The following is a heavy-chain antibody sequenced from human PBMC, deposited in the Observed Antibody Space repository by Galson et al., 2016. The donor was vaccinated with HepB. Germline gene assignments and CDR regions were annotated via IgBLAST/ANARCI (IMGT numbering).Heavy chain of an antibody. CDR1: GFTLSSYA. CDR3: ARDDLPPEWLSLFDY. D-gene: IGHD3-3*01. J-gene: IGHJ4*02. V-gene: IGHV3-30-3*01. CDR2: VSYDGSTK. Sequence: SLRLSCAASGFTLSSYAMHWVRQAPGKGLEWVAAVSYDGSTKYYADSVKGRFTISRDNSKSTLYLQMNSLRTEDTAVHYCARDDLPPEWLSLFDYWGQGTLVTVSS.